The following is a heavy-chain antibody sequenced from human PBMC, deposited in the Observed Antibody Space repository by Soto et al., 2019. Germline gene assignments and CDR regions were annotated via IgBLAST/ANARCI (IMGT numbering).Heavy chain of an antibody. D-gene: IGHD3-3*01. CDR2: ITTTGDT. CDR1: GFIFSSYD. CDR3: ARGEPLIYHFYPYRNYYGMDG. J-gene: IGHJ6*02. Sequence: EVQLVESGGGLVQPGGSLRLSCAASGFIFSSYDVHWVRQAPGKGLEWVSVITTTGDTYYAASLKGRFTISRENAENCSYLQMNRLSAGHAAVYYCARGEPLIYHFYPYRNYYGMDGWGRRTTVTVSS. V-gene: IGHV3-13*01.